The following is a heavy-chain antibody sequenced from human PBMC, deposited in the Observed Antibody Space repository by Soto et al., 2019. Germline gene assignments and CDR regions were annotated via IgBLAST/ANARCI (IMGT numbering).Heavy chain of an antibody. CDR3: AKLAVAGTIDGDY. Sequence: EVQLLESGGGLVQPGGSLRLSCAASGFTFSSYAMSWVRQAPGKGLEWVSAISGSGGSTYYADSVKGRFTISRDNSQNTLDLQMNRLRAEGTAVYYCAKLAVAGTIDGDYWGQGTLVTVSS. D-gene: IGHD6-19*01. CDR2: ISGSGGST. V-gene: IGHV3-23*01. J-gene: IGHJ4*02. CDR1: GFTFSSYA.